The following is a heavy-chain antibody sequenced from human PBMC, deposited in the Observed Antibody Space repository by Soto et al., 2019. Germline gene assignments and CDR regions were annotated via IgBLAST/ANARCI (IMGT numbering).Heavy chain of an antibody. J-gene: IGHJ6*02. CDR2: ISYDGRNK. CDR3: VKDGSSGWPYYYGMDV. V-gene: IGHV3-30*18. CDR1: VFTFSRYG. D-gene: IGHD6-19*01. Sequence: LXLSWAASVFTFSRYGMHWVRQAPGKGLEWVAVISYDGRNKYYADSVKGRFTISRDNSKNTLYLQMSSLRPEDTAVYYCVKDGSSGWPYYYGMDVWGQGTKVTVYS.